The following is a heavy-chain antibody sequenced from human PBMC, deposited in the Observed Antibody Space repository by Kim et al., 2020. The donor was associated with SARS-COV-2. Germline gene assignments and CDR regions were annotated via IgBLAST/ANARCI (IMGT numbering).Heavy chain of an antibody. V-gene: IGHV4-34*01. CDR2: INHSGST. J-gene: IGHJ3*02. CDR1: GGSFRGYY. Sequence: SETLSLTCAVYGGSFRGYYWSWIRQPPGKGLEWIGEINHSGSTNYNPSLKSRVTISVDTSKNQFSLKLSSVTAADTAGYYCARGSVWGYCSSTSCPDDAFDIWGQGTMVTVSS. CDR3: ARGSVWGYCSSTSCPDDAFDI. D-gene: IGHD2-2*01.